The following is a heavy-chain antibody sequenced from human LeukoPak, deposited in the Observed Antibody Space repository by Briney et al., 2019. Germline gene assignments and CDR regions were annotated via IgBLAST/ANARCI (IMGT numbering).Heavy chain of an antibody. CDR3: ARDPRRGYYDSSGYYDY. Sequence: GGSLRLSCAASGFTFSSYGMHWVRQAPGKGLEWVAVIWYDGSGQYYGDSVKGRFTISRDSSKNTLYLQMSSLRAEDTAVYYCARDPRRGYYDSSGYYDYWGQGTLVTVSS. V-gene: IGHV3-33*08. CDR1: GFTFSSYG. D-gene: IGHD3-22*01. CDR2: IWYDGSGQ. J-gene: IGHJ4*02.